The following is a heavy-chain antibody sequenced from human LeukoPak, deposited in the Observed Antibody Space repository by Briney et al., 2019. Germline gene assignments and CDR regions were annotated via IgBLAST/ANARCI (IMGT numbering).Heavy chain of an antibody. J-gene: IGHJ6*02. CDR2: ISYDGSNK. V-gene: IGHV3-30-3*01. CDR3: VKDRYYYDSSGHLDV. Sequence: PGGSLRLSCAASGFTFSTYAVRWVRQAPGKGLEWVAVISYDGSNKYYADSVKGRFTISRDNSKNTLYLQMNSLRAEDTAVYYCVKDRYYYDSSGHLDVWGQGTTVTVSS. D-gene: IGHD3-22*01. CDR1: GFTFSTYA.